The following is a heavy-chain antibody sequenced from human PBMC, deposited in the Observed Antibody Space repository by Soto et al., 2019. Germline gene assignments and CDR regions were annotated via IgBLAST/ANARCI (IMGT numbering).Heavy chain of an antibody. J-gene: IGHJ5*02. CDR1: GFTFSSYS. D-gene: IGHD3-22*01. CDR3: ARDSSGHYNWFDP. Sequence: GGSLRLSCAASGFTFSSYSMNWVRQAPGNGLEWVSYISSSSSTIYYADSVKGRFTISRDNAKNSLYLQMNSLRAEDTAAYYCARDSSGHYNWFDPWGQGTLVTVSS. CDR2: ISSSSSTI. V-gene: IGHV3-48*01.